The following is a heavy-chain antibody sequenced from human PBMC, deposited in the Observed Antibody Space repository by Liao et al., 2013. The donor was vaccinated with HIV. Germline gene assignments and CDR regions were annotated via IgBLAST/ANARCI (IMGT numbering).Heavy chain of an antibody. D-gene: IGHD3-3*01. CDR2: IYTSGST. J-gene: IGHJ5*02. Sequence: QVQLQESGPGLVKPSQTLSLTCTVSGGSISSGCYYWSWIRQPAGKGLEWIGRIYTSGSTNYNPSLKSRVTMSVDTSKNQFSLKLSSVTAADTAVYYCARTDQYYDFWNGYENWFDPWGQGTLVTVSS. V-gene: IGHV4-61*02. CDR1: GGSISSGCYY. CDR3: ARTDQYYDFWNGYENWFDP.